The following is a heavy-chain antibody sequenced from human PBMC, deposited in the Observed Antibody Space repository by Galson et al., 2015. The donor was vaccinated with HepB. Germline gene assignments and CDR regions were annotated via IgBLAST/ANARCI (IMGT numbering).Heavy chain of an antibody. CDR1: GFTVSSYG. V-gene: IGHV3-30*18. CDR3: AKEGVDYVWGSYRYYFDY. D-gene: IGHD3-16*02. J-gene: IGHJ4*02. CDR2: ISYDGGNK. Sequence: SLRLACAASGFTVSSYGMHWVRQVPGKGLEWVAVISYDGGNKYYADSVKGRFTISRDNSKNTLDLQMNSLRPEDTAVFYCAKEGVDYVWGSYRYYFDYWGQGTLVTVSS.